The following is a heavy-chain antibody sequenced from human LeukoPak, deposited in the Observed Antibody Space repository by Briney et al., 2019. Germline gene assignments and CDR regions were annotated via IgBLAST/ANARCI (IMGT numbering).Heavy chain of an antibody. V-gene: IGHV3-23*01. D-gene: IGHD1-26*01. CDR2: ISGSGFST. J-gene: IGHJ4*02. CDR3: AKDRISGSLGYFDY. CDR1: GLTFSSFA. Sequence: GGSLRLSCAASGLTFSSFAMSWVRQAPGKGLEWVSSISGSGFSTYYADSVKGRFTISRDNSKNTLYLQMNSLRAEDTAVYYCAKDRISGSLGYFDYWGQGTLVTVSS.